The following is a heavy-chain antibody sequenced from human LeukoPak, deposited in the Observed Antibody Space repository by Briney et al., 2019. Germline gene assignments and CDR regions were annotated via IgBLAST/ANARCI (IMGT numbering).Heavy chain of an antibody. Sequence: PGRSLRLSCAASGFTFSSYGMDWVRQAPGKGLEWVAVIWYDGSNKYYADSVKGRFTISRDNSKNALYLQMNSLRAEDTAVYYCAREGYYDSSGYYTNYWYFDLWGRGTLVTVSS. J-gene: IGHJ2*01. CDR3: AREGYYDSSGYYTNYWYFDL. V-gene: IGHV3-33*01. CDR2: IWYDGSNK. D-gene: IGHD3-22*01. CDR1: GFTFSSYG.